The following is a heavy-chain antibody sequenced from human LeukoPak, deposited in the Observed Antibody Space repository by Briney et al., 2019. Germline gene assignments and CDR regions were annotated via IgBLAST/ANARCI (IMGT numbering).Heavy chain of an antibody. J-gene: IGHJ5*02. V-gene: IGHV1-69*05. CDR3: ARGGNDLNWFDP. D-gene: IGHD4-23*01. CDR1: GGTFSSYA. CDR2: IIPIFGTA. Sequence: SVKVSCKASGGTFSSYAISWVRQAPGQGLEWMGGIIPIFGTANYAQKFQGRVTITTDESTSTAYMELSSLRSEDTAVYYCARGGNDLNWFDPWGQGTLVTVSS.